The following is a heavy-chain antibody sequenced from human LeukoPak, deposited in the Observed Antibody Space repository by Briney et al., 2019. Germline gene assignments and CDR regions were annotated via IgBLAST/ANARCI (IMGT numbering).Heavy chain of an antibody. D-gene: IGHD1-1*01. CDR2: IKSKTDGGTT. CDR3: ATNFMENFDY. V-gene: IGHV3-15*01. CDR1: GFTFSNAW. Sequence: GGSLRLSCAASGFTFSNAWMNWVRQSPGKGLEWVGRIKSKTDGGTTDYAAPVKGRFSISRDDSKNTLYLQMNSLKTEDTAVYYRATNFMENFDYWGQGTLVTVSS. J-gene: IGHJ4*02.